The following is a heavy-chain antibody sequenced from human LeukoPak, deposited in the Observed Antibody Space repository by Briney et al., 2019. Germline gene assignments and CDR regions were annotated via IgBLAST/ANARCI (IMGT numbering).Heavy chain of an antibody. CDR1: GYTFTGYY. J-gene: IGHJ4*02. CDR3: ARDRENYYDSSGYYPDY. V-gene: IGHV1-2*02. CDR2: INPNSGGT. D-gene: IGHD3-22*01. Sequence: GASVKVSCKASGYTFTGYYMHWVRQAPGQGLEWMGWINPNSGGTNYAQKFQGRVTMTRDTSISTAYMELSRLRSDDTAVYYCARDRENYYDSSGYYPDYWDQGTLVTVSS.